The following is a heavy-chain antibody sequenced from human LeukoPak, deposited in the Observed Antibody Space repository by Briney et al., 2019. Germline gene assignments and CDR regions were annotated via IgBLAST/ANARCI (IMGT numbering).Heavy chain of an antibody. CDR3: ARRLTQYDCFDP. CDR2: TYYRSTWYN. V-gene: IGHV6-1*01. D-gene: IGHD2-2*01. J-gene: IGHJ5*02. Sequence: SQILSLTCSITEDIVSSNGITWNWIRQSPSRGLEWLGRTYYRSTWYNDYAVSVRGRITVNPDTSKNQFSLHLNSVTPEDTAVYYCARRLTQYDCFDPWGQGILVTVSS. CDR1: EDIVSSNGIT.